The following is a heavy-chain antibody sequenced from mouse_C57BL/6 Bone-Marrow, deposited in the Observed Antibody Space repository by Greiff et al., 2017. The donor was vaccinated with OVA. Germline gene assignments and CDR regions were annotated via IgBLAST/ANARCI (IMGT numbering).Heavy chain of an antibody. J-gene: IGHJ1*03. D-gene: IGHD1-1*01. Sequence: VQLQQSGPGLVAPSQRLSITCTVSGFSLTSYGVDWVRQPPGKGLEWLGVIWGGGSTNYNSALMSRLSISKDNSKSQVFLKMNSLQTDDTAMYYCAKHNYGSSLTYWYFDVWGTGTTVTVSS. CDR1: GFSLTSYG. CDR2: IWGGGST. V-gene: IGHV2-9*01. CDR3: AKHNYGSSLTYWYFDV.